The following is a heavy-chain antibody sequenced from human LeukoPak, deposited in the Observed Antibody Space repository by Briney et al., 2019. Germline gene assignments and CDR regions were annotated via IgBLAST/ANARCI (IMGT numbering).Heavy chain of an antibody. J-gene: IGHJ3*02. D-gene: IGHD3-16*01. CDR2: ISGSGGST. Sequence: GALRLPCAASGFTFSSYAMSWVRQAPGKGLEWVSAISGSGGSTYYADSVKGRFTISRDNSKNTLYLQMNSLRAEDTAVYYCARSPHYVWGSDAFDIWGQGTMVTVSS. CDR1: GFTFSSYA. V-gene: IGHV3-23*01. CDR3: ARSPHYVWGSDAFDI.